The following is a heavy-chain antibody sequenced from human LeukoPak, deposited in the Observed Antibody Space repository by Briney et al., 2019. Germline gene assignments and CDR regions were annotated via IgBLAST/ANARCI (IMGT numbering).Heavy chain of an antibody. D-gene: IGHD4-17*01. Sequence: ASVKVSCKASGYTFTGYYMHWVRQAPGQGLEWMGRINPNSGGTNYAQKFQGRVTITRDTSISTAYMELSRLRSDDTAVYYCAREVSKYAYGDYAYWGQGTLVTVSS. V-gene: IGHV1-2*06. CDR1: GYTFTGYY. CDR3: AREVSKYAYGDYAY. CDR2: INPNSGGT. J-gene: IGHJ4*02.